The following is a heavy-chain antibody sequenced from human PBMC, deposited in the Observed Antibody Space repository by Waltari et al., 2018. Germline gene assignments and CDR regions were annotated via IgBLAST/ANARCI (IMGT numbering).Heavy chain of an antibody. Sequence: QVQLQESGPGLVKPSGTLSLTCAVSGLSLSPNNWWSWVRQPPGKGLEWIGEIYHSGSTNYNPSLESRVAISVDKSKNQFSLKVRSVTAADTAVYYCARVAVPAVTTNWFDPWSQGTLVTVSS. J-gene: IGHJ5*02. D-gene: IGHD2-2*01. CDR3: ARVAVPAVTTNWFDP. V-gene: IGHV4-4*02. CDR2: IYHSGST. CDR1: GLSLSPNNW.